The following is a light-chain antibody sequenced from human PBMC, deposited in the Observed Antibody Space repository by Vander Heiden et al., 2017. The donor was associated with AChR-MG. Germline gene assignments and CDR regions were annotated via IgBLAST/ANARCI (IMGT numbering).Light chain of an antibody. Sequence: EIIMTQSPATLPASPGERATLSCWASQSVNSNLAWYQQRPGQAPRLLIFGASTRATGIPARFSGSGSGTEFTLTISSLQSEDFAIYYCLQDYAWPRTFGQGTKVEVK. J-gene: IGKJ1*01. CDR2: GAS. CDR1: QSVNSN. CDR3: LQDYAWPRT. V-gene: IGKV3-15*01.